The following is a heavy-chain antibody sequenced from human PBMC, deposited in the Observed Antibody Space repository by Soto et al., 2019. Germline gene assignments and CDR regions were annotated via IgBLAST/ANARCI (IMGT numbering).Heavy chain of an antibody. V-gene: IGHV3-66*01. CDR3: TRDDVYCSGGGCYGVPMDV. J-gene: IGHJ6*04. Sequence: EVXXVESGGGLXXXGGSXRLSCAASGFTVSSKYMSWVRQAXXXXXXXXSLIQSGGYTYYADSVKGRFTISRDSSENTLFLQXNXLXXXDTAMYYCTRDDVYCSGGGCYGVPMDVWGKGTTVTVSA. D-gene: IGHD2-15*01. CDR2: IQSGGYT. CDR1: GFTVSSKY.